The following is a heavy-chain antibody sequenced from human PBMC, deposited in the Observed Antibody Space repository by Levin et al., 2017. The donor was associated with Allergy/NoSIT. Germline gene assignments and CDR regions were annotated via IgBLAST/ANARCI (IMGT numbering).Heavy chain of an antibody. Sequence: ASVKVSCKASGYTFTGYYMHWVRQAPGQGLEWMGWINPNSGGTNYAQKFQGRVTMTRDTSISTAYMELSRLRSDDTAVYYCARGPSIAVAGVLRFHYWGQGTLVTVSS. CDR2: INPNSGGT. J-gene: IGHJ4*02. CDR1: GYTFTGYY. CDR3: ARGPSIAVAGVLRFHY. D-gene: IGHD6-19*01. V-gene: IGHV1-2*02.